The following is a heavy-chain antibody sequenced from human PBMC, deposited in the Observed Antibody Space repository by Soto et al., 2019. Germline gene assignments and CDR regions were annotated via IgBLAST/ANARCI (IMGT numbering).Heavy chain of an antibody. CDR3: ARDGGYSGYDPFDY. V-gene: IGHV3-64*01. Sequence: PGGSLRLSCAASGFTFSSHAMHWVRQAPGKGLEYVSAISSNGGSTYYANSVKGRFTISRDNSKNTLYLQMGSLRAEDMAVYYCARDGGYSGYDPFDYWGQGTLVTVS. J-gene: IGHJ4*02. CDR2: ISSNGGST. D-gene: IGHD5-12*01. CDR1: GFTFSSHA.